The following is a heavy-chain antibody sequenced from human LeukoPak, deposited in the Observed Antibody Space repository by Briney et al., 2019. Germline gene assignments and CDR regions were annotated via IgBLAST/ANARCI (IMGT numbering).Heavy chain of an antibody. CDR2: INPNSGDT. D-gene: IGHD2-15*01. CDR3: TRDLRIAPAVAFFDS. Sequence: ASVKVSCKASGYRFTDHLIHWIRQAPGQGLEWMGWINPNSGDTISAQKFQGRVAMTRDTSITTTYMELTGQGSGDGAMYYCTRDLRIAPAVAFFDSWGQGTRVTVSS. J-gene: IGHJ4*02. CDR1: GYRFTDHL. V-gene: IGHV1-2*02.